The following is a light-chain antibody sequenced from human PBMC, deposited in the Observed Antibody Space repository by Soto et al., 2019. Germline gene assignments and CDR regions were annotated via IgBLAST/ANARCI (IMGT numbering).Light chain of an antibody. CDR1: QSVPRH. V-gene: IGKV3-11*01. CDR3: QQRSSWPRNT. J-gene: IGKJ2*01. CDR2: DIS. Sequence: EIVLTQSPATLSLSPGERATLSCRASQSVPRHFAWYQQKPGQAPRLLIYDISNRATGIPARFSGRGSGTDFTLIISSLEPEDSAVYYCQQRSSWPRNTFGQGTKLEI.